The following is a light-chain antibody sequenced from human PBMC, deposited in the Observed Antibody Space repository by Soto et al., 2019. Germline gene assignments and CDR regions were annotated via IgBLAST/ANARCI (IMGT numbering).Light chain of an antibody. Sequence: QSALTQPASVSASPGQSITISCTGTSNDVGSYNLVSWYQQYPGKAPKLMIYEGTTRPSGVSDRFSGSTSVNTASLIISGLRADDEADYYCCSYAGRKTYVVFGGGTKLTVL. CDR3: CSYAGRKTYVV. CDR1: SNDVGSYNL. V-gene: IGLV2-23*01. J-gene: IGLJ2*01. CDR2: EGT.